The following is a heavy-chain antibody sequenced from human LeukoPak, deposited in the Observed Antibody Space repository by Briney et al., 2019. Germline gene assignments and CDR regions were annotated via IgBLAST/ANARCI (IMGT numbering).Heavy chain of an antibody. Sequence: SETLSLTCTVSGESISGFYWTWIRQPPGKGLEWIGYIHYSGTTNYNPSLKSRVTISVDTSKNQFSLKLSSVTAADTAVYYCARVSWFPGTSYYYMDVWGKGTTVTVSS. CDR2: IHYSGTT. CDR1: GESISGFY. D-gene: IGHD1-1*01. CDR3: ARVSWFPGTSYYYMDV. V-gene: IGHV4-59*01. J-gene: IGHJ6*03.